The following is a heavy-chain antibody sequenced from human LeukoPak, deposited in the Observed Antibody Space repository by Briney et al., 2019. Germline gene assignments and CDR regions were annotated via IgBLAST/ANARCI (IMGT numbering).Heavy chain of an antibody. CDR1: GYTFTSYG. V-gene: IGHV1-18*01. CDR3: ARVWNYYDSSGYYLGSSFDY. CDR2: ISVYNGNT. D-gene: IGHD3-22*01. J-gene: IGHJ4*02. Sequence: ASVKVSCKASGYTFTSYGISWVRQAPGQGLEWMGWISVYNGNTNYAQKLQGRVTMTIDTSTSTAYMELRSLRSDDTAVYYCARVWNYYDSSGYYLGSSFDYWGKGTLVTVSS.